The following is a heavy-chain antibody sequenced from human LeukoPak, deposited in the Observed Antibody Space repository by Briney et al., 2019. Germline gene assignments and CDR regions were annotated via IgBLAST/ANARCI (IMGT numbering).Heavy chain of an antibody. CDR1: GFTFSIHA. Sequence: GGSLRLSCAASGFTFSIHAMSWVRQAPGKGLEWVSVLTGDGNTYYADSVKGRFTNSRDDSKNTLFLQMNSLRAEDTAVYFCAKVKWKLIGYFDYWGQGTLVTVSS. V-gene: IGHV3-23*01. CDR3: AKVKWKLIGYFDY. J-gene: IGHJ4*02. D-gene: IGHD1-20*01. CDR2: LTGDGNT.